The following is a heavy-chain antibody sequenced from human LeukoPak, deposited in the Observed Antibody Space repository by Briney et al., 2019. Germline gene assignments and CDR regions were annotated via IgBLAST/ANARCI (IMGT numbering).Heavy chain of an antibody. Sequence: KASQTLSLTCTVSVGSISSGGYYCSWVRQHPGKGREWIGYIYYFWSTCYHPALKIRLTRSVGTAKNQFSLKLSSVTAADTAVYYCARDYGDYASFDIWGQGTMVTVSS. CDR1: VGSISSGGYY. CDR2: IYYFWST. J-gene: IGHJ3*02. CDR3: ARDYGDYASFDI. D-gene: IGHD4-17*01. V-gene: IGHV4-31*03.